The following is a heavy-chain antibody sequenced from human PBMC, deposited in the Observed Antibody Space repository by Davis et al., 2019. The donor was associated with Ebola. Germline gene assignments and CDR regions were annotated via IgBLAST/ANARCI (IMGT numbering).Heavy chain of an antibody. CDR2: IYPGDSDT. Sequence: GGSLRLSCKGSGYSFTSYWIGWVRQMPGKGLEWMGIIYPGDSDTRYSPSFQGQVTISADKSISTAYLQWSSLKASDTAMYYCARRLAMTGYAFDYWGQGTLVTVSS. V-gene: IGHV5-51*01. CDR3: ARRLAMTGYAFDY. CDR1: GYSFTSYW. J-gene: IGHJ4*02. D-gene: IGHD3-9*01.